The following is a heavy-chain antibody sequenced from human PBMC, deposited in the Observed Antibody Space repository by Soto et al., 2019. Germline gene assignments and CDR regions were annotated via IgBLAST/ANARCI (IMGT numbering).Heavy chain of an antibody. CDR1: EFTFRSYA. J-gene: IGHJ6*02. V-gene: IGHV3-23*01. CDR3: AKDLGNYYYDSSGYSSYGMDV. D-gene: IGHD3-22*01. CDR2: ISASGGTT. Sequence: SGGSLRLSCAASEFTFRSYAMNWVRQAPGKGLEWVSAISASGGTTYYADSVKGRFTISRDNSKNTLYLQMNSLRVEDTAVYYCAKDLGNYYYDSSGYSSYGMDVWGQGTTVTVSS.